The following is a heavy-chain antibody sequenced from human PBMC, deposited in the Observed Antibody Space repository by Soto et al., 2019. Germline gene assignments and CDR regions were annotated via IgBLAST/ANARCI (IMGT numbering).Heavy chain of an antibody. CDR2: IYPSGST. CDR1: SGSISSSNW. V-gene: IGHV4-4*02. Sequence: QVQLQESGPGLVKPSGTLSLTCAVSSGSISSSNWWSWVRQPPGKGLEWIGEIYPSGSTNHNPSLKRRVTISVDKSTNQFSLKLSSVTAADTAVYYCARGYPYSSSSSFYYYYYMDVWGKGTTVTVSS. D-gene: IGHD6-6*01. J-gene: IGHJ6*03. CDR3: ARGYPYSSSSSFYYYYYMDV.